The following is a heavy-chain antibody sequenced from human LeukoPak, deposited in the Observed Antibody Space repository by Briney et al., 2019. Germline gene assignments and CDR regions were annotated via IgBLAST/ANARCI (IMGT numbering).Heavy chain of an antibody. CDR3: ARAEKATIFDY. Sequence: GGSLRLSCAASGFTASGFSFTNAWMTWVRQAPGKGLEWVSVIYSGGSTYYADSVKGRFTISRDNSKNTLYLQMNSLRAEDTAVYYCARAEKATIFDYWGQGTLVTVSS. V-gene: IGHV3-53*01. D-gene: IGHD5-24*01. CDR2: IYSGGST. J-gene: IGHJ4*02. CDR1: GFTASGFSFTNAW.